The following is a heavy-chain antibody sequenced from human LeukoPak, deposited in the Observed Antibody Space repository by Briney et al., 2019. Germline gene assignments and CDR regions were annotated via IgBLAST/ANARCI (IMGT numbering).Heavy chain of an antibody. V-gene: IGHV3-74*01. Sequence: GGSLRLSCAASGFTFSTYWMYWVRPAPGKGLVWVSRFNSEGSRTSYADSVKVRVTISRDNAKNSLFLQMNSLRAEDTAVYYCARDLPTGYYISSGYYEYFLDYWGQGTLVTVSS. CDR2: FNSEGSRT. CDR1: GFTFSTYW. D-gene: IGHD3-22*01. J-gene: IGHJ4*02. CDR3: ARDLPTGYYISSGYYEYFLDY.